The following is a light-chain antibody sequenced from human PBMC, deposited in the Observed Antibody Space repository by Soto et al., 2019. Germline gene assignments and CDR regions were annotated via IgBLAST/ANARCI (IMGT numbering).Light chain of an antibody. V-gene: IGKV4-1*01. CDR1: QSILYSSNNKNY. J-gene: IGKJ2*01. CDR3: QQYYSTPYT. CDR2: WAS. Sequence: DIVMTQSPDSLAVSLGERATINCKSSQSILYSSNNKNYLAWYQQKPGQPPKLLIYWASTRESGVPDRLSGSESGTDFTLTISSLQAEDVAVYYCQQYYSTPYTFGQGTKLEIK.